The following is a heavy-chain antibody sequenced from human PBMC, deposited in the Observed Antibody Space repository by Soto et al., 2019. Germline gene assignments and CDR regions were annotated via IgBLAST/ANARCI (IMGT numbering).Heavy chain of an antibody. J-gene: IGHJ4*02. CDR1: GFTFSSYA. Sequence: GGSLRLSCAASGFTFSSYAMSWVRQAPGKGLEWVSAISGSGGSTYYADSVKGRFTISRDNSKNTLYLQMNSLRAEDTAVYYCAKRNRCSGGSCYGDYDYWGQGTLVTVSS. CDR3: AKRNRCSGGSCYGDYDY. D-gene: IGHD2-15*01. CDR2: ISGSGGST. V-gene: IGHV3-23*01.